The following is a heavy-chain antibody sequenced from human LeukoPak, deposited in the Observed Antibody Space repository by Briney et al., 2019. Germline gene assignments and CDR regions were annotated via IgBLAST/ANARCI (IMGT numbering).Heavy chain of an antibody. J-gene: IGHJ4*02. V-gene: IGHV4-39*02. D-gene: IGHD4-17*01. CDR1: GGSISSSSYY. Sequence: SETLSLTCTVSGGSISSSSYYWGWIRQPPGKGLERIGSIYYGETTYYAPSLKSRVTISVDTSKNHFSLKLSSVTATDTAVYYCARLRKSDYADYWGQGTLVTVSS. CDR3: ARLRKSDYADY. CDR2: IYYGETT.